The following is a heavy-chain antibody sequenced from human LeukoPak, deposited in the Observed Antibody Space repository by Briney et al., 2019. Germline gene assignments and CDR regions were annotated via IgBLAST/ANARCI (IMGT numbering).Heavy chain of an antibody. V-gene: IGHV4-59*01. Sequence: SETLSLTCTVSGGSISSYYWSWIRQPPGKGLEWIGYIYYSGSTNYNPSLKSRVTISVDTSKNQFSLKLSSVTAADTAVYYCARDKKGGYKGEAFDIWGQGTMVTVSS. CDR3: ARDKKGGYKGEAFDI. J-gene: IGHJ3*02. CDR2: IYYSGST. D-gene: IGHD5-24*01. CDR1: GGSISSYY.